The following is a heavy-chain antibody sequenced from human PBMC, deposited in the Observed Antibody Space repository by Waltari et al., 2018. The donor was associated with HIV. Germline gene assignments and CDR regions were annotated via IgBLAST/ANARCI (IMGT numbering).Heavy chain of an antibody. D-gene: IGHD6-25*01. CDR3: ARGAASFDL. CDR2: INQYGTEE. J-gene: IGHJ4*02. V-gene: IGHV3-7*01. Sequence: EVYLVDSGGGLVQPGESLTLSCAASEFTFSDYWMTWVRQGPGKGLEWVANINQYGTEEFYVDSVKGRFTIYRDNARNSLYLEMTNLRADDTAVYYCARGAASFDLWGQGTLVTVSS. CDR1: EFTFSDYW.